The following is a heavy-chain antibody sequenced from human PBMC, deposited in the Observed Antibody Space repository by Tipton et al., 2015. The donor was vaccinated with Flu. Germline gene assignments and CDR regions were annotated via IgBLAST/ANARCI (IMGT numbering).Heavy chain of an antibody. J-gene: IGHJ4*02. CDR1: GFTFSTYE. D-gene: IGHD2-2*01. CDR3: ARTRGGYCSSSSCYADYFDY. V-gene: IGHV3-48*03. Sequence: SLRLSCAASGFTFSTYEMSWVRQAPGKGLEWVSYIDGSGTTIYYAESVKGRFTISRDNAKNSLHLQMNSLRAEDTAVYYCARTRGGYCSSSSCYADYFDYWGQGTLVTVSS. CDR2: IDGSGTTI.